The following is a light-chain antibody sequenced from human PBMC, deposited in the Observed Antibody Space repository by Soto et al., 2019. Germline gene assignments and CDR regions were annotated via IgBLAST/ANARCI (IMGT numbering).Light chain of an antibody. Sequence: IVLTQSPGTLSLSPGERTTLSCRASQSISRYLAWYQQKPGQGPRLLIYGASTRATGIPDRFTGSGSGTDFTLTISRLEPEDFAVYYCQQYGISPRTFGQGTKVDI. CDR3: QQYGISPRT. J-gene: IGKJ1*01. CDR1: QSISRY. V-gene: IGKV3-20*01. CDR2: GAS.